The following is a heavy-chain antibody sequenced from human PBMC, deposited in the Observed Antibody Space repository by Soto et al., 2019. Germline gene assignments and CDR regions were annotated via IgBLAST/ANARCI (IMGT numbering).Heavy chain of an antibody. CDR1: GFTFSSYA. D-gene: IGHD1-20*01. CDR2: ISYDGSNK. V-gene: IGHV3-30-3*01. CDR3: ARTPLTYNWNAKDY. Sequence: GGSLRLSCAASGFTFSSYAMHWVRQAPGKGLEWVAVISYDGSNKYYADSVKGRFTISRDNSKNTLYLQMNSLRAEDTAVYYCARTPLTYNWNAKDYWGQGTQVTVSS. J-gene: IGHJ4*02.